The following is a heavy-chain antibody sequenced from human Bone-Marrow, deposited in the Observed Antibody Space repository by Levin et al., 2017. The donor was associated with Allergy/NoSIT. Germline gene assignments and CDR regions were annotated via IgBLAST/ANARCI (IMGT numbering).Heavy chain of an antibody. V-gene: IGHV3-23*01. D-gene: IGHD6-6*01. CDR2: ITGSAGTP. J-gene: IGHJ4*02. CDR3: AKSQSRSIATVGSFDF. CDR1: GFMFRINA. Sequence: GGSLRLSCAASGFMFRINAMNWVRQAPGKGLEWVSSITGSAGTPSYADSVKGRFTISRDKSTNTLYLQMDSLRGEDTALYFCAKSQSRSIATVGSFDFWGQGTLVSVSS.